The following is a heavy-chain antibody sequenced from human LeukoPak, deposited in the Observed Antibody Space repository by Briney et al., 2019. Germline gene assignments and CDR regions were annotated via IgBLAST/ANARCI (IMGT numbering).Heavy chain of an antibody. V-gene: IGHV4-34*01. Sequence: SETLSLTCAVYGGSFSGYYWSWIRQPPGKGLEWIGEINHSGSTNYNPSLKSRVTISVDTPKDQFSLKLSSVTAADTAVYYCARGGVPAAISQSRWFDPWGQGTLVTVSS. J-gene: IGHJ5*02. CDR1: GGSFSGYY. CDR2: INHSGST. CDR3: ARGGVPAAISQSRWFDP. D-gene: IGHD2-2*01.